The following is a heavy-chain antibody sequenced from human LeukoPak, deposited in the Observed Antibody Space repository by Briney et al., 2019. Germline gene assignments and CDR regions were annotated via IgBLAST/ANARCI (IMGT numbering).Heavy chain of an antibody. CDR3: ATYHFRGDTSHYFDY. CDR1: GGSFSGNY. Sequence: LETLSLTCAVHGGSFSGNYWNWIRQSPGKGLEWIGEINLSVSTNYNPSPECRVTISVDTSKNKFSLKLTSVSAADAAVYYCATYHFRGDTSHYFDYWGQGTQVTVSS. J-gene: IGHJ4*02. V-gene: IGHV4-34*01. CDR2: INLSVST. D-gene: IGHD3-10*01.